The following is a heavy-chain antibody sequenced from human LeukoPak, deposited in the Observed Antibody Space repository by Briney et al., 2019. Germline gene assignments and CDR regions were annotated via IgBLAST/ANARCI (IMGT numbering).Heavy chain of an antibody. J-gene: IGHJ6*02. V-gene: IGHV3-23*01. CDR1: GFTFSSYA. CDR2: ISGSGGST. CDR3: ARQMPPPYYGMDV. D-gene: IGHD2-2*01. Sequence: GGSLRLSCAASGFTFSSYAMSWVRQAPGKALDWVSGISGSGGSTYYADSVKGRFTISRDNAKNSLYLQMNSLRAEDTAVYYCARQMPPPYYGMDVWGQGTTVTVSS.